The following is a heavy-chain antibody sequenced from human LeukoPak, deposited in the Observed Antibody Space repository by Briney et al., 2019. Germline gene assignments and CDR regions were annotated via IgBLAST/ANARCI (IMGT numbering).Heavy chain of an antibody. D-gene: IGHD3-22*01. Sequence: GGSLRFSCAASGFTFSSYAMSWVRQAPGKGLEWVSAISGSGGSTYYADSVKGRFTISRDNSKNTLYLQMNSLRAEDTAVYYCAKDMYYDSSGYSLDYWGQGTLVTVSS. V-gene: IGHV3-23*01. CDR3: AKDMYYDSSGYSLDY. CDR2: ISGSGGST. J-gene: IGHJ4*02. CDR1: GFTFSSYA.